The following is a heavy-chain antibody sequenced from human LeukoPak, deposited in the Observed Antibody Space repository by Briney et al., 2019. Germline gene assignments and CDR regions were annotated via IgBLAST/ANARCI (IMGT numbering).Heavy chain of an antibody. Sequence: GGSLRLSCAASGFTFSSYGMHWVRQAPGKGLEWVAVIWYDGSNKYYADSVRGRFTISRDNSKNTLYLQMNSLRAEDTAVYYCARDQWELQRAYYFDYWGQGTLVTVSS. J-gene: IGHJ4*02. CDR2: IWYDGSNK. CDR3: ARDQWELQRAYYFDY. V-gene: IGHV3-33*01. D-gene: IGHD1-26*01. CDR1: GFTFSSYG.